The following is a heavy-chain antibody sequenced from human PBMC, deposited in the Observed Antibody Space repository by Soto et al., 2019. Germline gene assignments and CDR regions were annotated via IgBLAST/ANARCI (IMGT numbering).Heavy chain of an antibody. CDR2: IYYSGST. V-gene: IGHV4-39*01. CDR3: ARFDTGNDAFDI. Sequence: SETLSLTCTVSGGSISSSSYYWGWIRQPPGKGLEWIGSIYYSGSTYYNPSLKSRVTISVDTSKNQFSLKLSSVTAADTAVYYCARFDTGNDAFDIWGQGTMVTVSS. CDR1: GGSISSSSYY. J-gene: IGHJ3*02. D-gene: IGHD3-10*01.